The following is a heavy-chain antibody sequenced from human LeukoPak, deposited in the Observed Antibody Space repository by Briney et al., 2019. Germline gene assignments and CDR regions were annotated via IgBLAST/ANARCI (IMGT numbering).Heavy chain of an antibody. CDR1: GLTFSNAC. J-gene: IGHJ4*02. D-gene: IGHD6-19*01. V-gene: IGHV3-15*01. Sequence: GGSLRLSCAASGLTFSNACMSWVRQAPGKGLEWVGRIKSKTEGETTDYATPVKGRFTISRDDSKDTLYLQMDSLKTEDTAVYYCTTYSSGPWRWGQGTLVTVSS. CDR3: TTYSSGPWR. CDR2: IKSKTEGETT.